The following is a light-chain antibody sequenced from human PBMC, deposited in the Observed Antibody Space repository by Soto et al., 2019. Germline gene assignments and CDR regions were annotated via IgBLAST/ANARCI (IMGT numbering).Light chain of an antibody. CDR2: EVS. CDR3: SSYTTSSTQV. CDR1: SSDVGFDNY. J-gene: IGLJ1*01. V-gene: IGLV2-14*01. Sequence: QSALTQPASVSGSPGQAITISCTGTSSDVGFDNYVSWYQQHSGKAPKLMIYEVSKRPSGASNRFSGSKSGNTASLTISGLQTEDEADYYCSSYTTSSTQVFGSGTKVTVL.